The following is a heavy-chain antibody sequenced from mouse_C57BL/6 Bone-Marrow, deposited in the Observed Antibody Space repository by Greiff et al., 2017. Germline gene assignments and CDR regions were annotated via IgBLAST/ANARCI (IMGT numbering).Heavy chain of an antibody. D-gene: IGHD1-1*01. V-gene: IGHV1-55*01. CDR1: GYTFTSYW. CDR3: AGDYDGSYGFAY. J-gene: IGHJ3*01. Sequence: QVQLQQSGAELVKPGASVKMSCKASGYTFTSYWITWVKQRPGQGLEWIGDIYPGSGSTNYNEKFNSKATLTVDTSSSTAYMQLSSLTSEDSAVYYCAGDYDGSYGFAYWGQGTLVTVSA. CDR2: IYPGSGST.